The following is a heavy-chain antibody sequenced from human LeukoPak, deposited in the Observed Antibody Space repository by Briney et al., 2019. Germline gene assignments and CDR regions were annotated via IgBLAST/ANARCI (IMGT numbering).Heavy chain of an antibody. Sequence: GGSLRLSRAASGFTFSIYPIHWVRQAPGKGLEWVAGISYDGSNEYYADSVKGRFSISRDSSKNMLYLHMNSLRGDDSAVYYCAREKYEGSTHFDYWGQGTLVTVSS. J-gene: IGHJ4*02. CDR3: AREKYEGSTHFDY. D-gene: IGHD2-2*01. CDR2: ISYDGSNE. V-gene: IGHV3-30*04. CDR1: GFTFSIYP.